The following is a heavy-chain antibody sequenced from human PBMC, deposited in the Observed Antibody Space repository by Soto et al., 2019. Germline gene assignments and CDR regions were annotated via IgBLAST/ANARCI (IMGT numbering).Heavy chain of an antibody. CDR2: IYWDDDK. CDR1: GFSLRTRGVG. Sequence: SGPTLVNPTQTLTLTCTFSGFSLRTRGVGVAWIRQRPGEALEWLALIYWDDDKRYIPSLKNRLTLTKDTSKNQVVLAMTNMDPVDTATYYCAHRSYSSGWFDYWGQGILVTVSS. V-gene: IGHV2-5*02. CDR3: AHRSYSSGWFDY. D-gene: IGHD6-19*01. J-gene: IGHJ4*02.